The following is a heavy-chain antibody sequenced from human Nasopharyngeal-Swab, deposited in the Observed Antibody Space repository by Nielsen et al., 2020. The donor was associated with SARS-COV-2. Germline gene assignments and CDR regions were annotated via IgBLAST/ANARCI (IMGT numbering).Heavy chain of an antibody. V-gene: IGHV3-9*01. J-gene: IGHJ3*02. Sequence: GGSLGLSCAASGLNFDNYAMHWVRQIPGKGLEWVSAISWNSGNTGYAGSVKGRFTISRDNAKNSVFLQMNSLTPEDTALYYCVKDTDAVVTRALDIWGRGTMVTVSS. CDR2: ISWNSGNT. CDR3: VKDTDAVVTRALDI. D-gene: IGHD4-23*01. CDR1: GLNFDNYA.